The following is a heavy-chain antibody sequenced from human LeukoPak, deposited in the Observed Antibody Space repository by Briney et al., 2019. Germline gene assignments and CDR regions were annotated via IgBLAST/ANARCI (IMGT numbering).Heavy chain of an antibody. J-gene: IGHJ4*02. Sequence: GGSLRLSCAASGFTFYDYGMSWVRQGPGKGGEWVSGMSWNGGYIVYVDSVKGRFTISRDNAKNSLYLQMNSLRAEDTALYYCARGYYDSSGKGGYFLDSWGQGTLVTVSS. CDR2: MSWNGGYI. CDR3: ARGYYDSSGKGGYFLDS. V-gene: IGHV3-20*04. D-gene: IGHD3-22*01. CDR1: GFTFYDYG.